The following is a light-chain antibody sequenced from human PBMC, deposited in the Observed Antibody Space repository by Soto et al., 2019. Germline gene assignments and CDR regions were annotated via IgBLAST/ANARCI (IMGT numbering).Light chain of an antibody. J-gene: IGLJ1*01. Sequence: QSALTQPASVSGSPGQSITISCTGTSSDVGNYNLVSWYQQHPGKAPKLMIYEGSKRLSGVSNRFSGSKSGNTASLTISILQAEDEADYYCCSYAGSSTDVFGTGTKGTVL. CDR3: CSYAGSSTDV. CDR1: SSDVGNYNL. CDR2: EGS. V-gene: IGLV2-23*01.